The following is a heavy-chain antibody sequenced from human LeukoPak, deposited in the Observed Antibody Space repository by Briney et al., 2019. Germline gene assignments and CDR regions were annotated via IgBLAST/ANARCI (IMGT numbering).Heavy chain of an antibody. CDR2: INSDGTSS. J-gene: IGHJ3*02. CDR1: GFTFSSYW. D-gene: IGHD5-18*01. V-gene: IGHV3-74*01. Sequence: GGSLRLSCAASGFTFSSYWMHWVRQAPGKGLLWVSRINSDGTSSTYADSVKGRFTISRDNAENTLYLQINSLRDEDTAVYSCAREPYSSLAFDIWGQGTMVTVSS. CDR3: AREPYSSLAFDI.